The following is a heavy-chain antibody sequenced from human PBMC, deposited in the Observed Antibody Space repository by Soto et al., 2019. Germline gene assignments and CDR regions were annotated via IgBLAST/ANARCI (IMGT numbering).Heavy chain of an antibody. V-gene: IGHV1-8*01. J-gene: IGHJ5*01. CDR2: VNPNRANT. CDR3: AGSDGWDLNWFDS. Sequence: QVQLVQSGAEVKKPGASVKVSCKASGYRFSNYDMNWVRQAPGQGLEWMGWVNPNRANTGYAQKCRGRLTLTTNTSITTAYMELSSLTSEDTAVYYCAGSDGWDLNWFDSWGQGTLVTVSS. D-gene: IGHD6-19*01. CDR1: GYRFSNYD.